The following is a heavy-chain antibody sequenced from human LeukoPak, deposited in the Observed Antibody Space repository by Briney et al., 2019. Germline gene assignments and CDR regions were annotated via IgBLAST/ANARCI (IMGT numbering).Heavy chain of an antibody. Sequence: GGSLRLSCVASGFTFSDYFMSWIRQAPGKGLEWLSFINSAGDNIYYADSVKGRFTISRDNAKNSLYLHMNSLRAEDTAVYYCTKDGDYWGQGTLVTVSS. J-gene: IGHJ4*02. CDR2: INSAGDNI. V-gene: IGHV3-11*04. CDR1: GFTFSDYF. CDR3: TKDGDY.